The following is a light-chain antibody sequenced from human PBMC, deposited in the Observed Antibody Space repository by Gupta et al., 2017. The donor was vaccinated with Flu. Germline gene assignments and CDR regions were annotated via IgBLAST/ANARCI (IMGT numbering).Light chain of an antibody. V-gene: IGLV2-14*01. CDR3: SSYKDSSTLVV. CDR2: EVS. CDR1: SSDIGGYNY. Sequence: QSALAQPASVSGSPGQSITISCTGTSSDIGGYNYVSWYQQHPGKAPKLMIYEVSNRPSGVSNRFSGSKSGNKASLTISGLQAEDEADYYCSSYKDSSTLVVFGGGTKLSVL. J-gene: IGLJ3*02.